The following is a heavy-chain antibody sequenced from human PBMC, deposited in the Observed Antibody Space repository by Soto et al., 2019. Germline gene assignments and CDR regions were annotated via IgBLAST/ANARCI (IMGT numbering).Heavy chain of an antibody. V-gene: IGHV4-34*01. D-gene: IGHD6-6*01. Sequence: NPSETLSLTCAVYGGSFSDYFRTWIRQPPGKGLEWIGEINHSGSTNFNPSLKSRVAISADTSRNQFSLRVTSVTAADTAVYYCAGREFASSSFHYYYYAVDVWGQGTTVTVSS. CDR1: GGSFSDYF. CDR3: AGREFASSSFHYYYYAVDV. CDR2: INHSGST. J-gene: IGHJ6*02.